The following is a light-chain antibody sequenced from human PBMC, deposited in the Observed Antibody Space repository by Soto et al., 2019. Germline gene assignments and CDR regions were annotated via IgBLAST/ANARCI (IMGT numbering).Light chain of an antibody. Sequence: AIRMTQSPSSSSESTGDRVTITRPLSQGMSSYSAWNQQKPGKATKLLFYSASTLQSGLASRLSGSGSGPKFTFTISCLHSEDFATYYFKQYYSYPFTCGGGTKVDFK. CDR1: QGMSSY. CDR2: SAS. CDR3: KQYYSYPFT. V-gene: IGKV1-8*01. J-gene: IGKJ4*02.